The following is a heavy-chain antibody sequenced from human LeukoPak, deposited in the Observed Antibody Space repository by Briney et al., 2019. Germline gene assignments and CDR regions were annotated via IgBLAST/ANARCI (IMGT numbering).Heavy chain of an antibody. CDR1: GFTFNTYS. V-gene: IGHV3-21*01. CDR2: ISSGSRYM. J-gene: IGHJ4*02. Sequence: GGSLRLSCAASGFTFNTYSMNWVRQAPGKGLEWVSSISSGSRYMYYADSVKGRFTISRDNAKKSLYMLMNSLRAEDTAVYYCTTDVRDEYTSGWYPIGYWGQGTLVTVSS. D-gene: IGHD6-19*01. CDR3: TTDVRDEYTSGWYPIGY.